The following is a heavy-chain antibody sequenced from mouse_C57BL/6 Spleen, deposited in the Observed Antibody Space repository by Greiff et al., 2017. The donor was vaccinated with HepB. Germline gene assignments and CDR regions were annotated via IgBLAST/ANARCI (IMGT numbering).Heavy chain of an antibody. D-gene: IGHD2-3*01. CDR2: ISYDGSN. CDR3: ARCDDGYGMDY. J-gene: IGHJ4*01. V-gene: IGHV3-6*01. CDR1: GYSITSGYY. Sequence: EVKLLESGPGLVKPSQSLSLTCSVTGYSITSGYYWNWIRQFPGNKLEWMGYISYDGSNNYNPSLKNRISITRDTSKNQFFLKLNSVTTEDTATYYCARCDDGYGMDYWGQGTSVTVSS.